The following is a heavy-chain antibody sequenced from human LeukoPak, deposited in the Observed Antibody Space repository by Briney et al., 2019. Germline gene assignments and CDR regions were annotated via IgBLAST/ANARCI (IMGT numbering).Heavy chain of an antibody. CDR1: GGSFSGYY. D-gene: IGHD5-12*01. J-gene: IGHJ6*02. CDR3: ARARYSGYHA. Sequence: SETLSLTCAVYGGSFSGYYWSWIRQPPGKGLEWIGEINHSGSTNYNPSLKSRVTISVDTSKNQFSLKLSSVTAADTAVYYCARARYSGYHAWGQGTTVTVSS. CDR2: INHSGST. V-gene: IGHV4-34*01.